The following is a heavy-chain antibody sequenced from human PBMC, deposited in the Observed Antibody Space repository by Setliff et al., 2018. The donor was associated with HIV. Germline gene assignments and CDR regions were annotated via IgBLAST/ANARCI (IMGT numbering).Heavy chain of an antibody. D-gene: IGHD4-17*01. CDR1: GFIFSVHD. CDR2: VRNKVRGSTP. CDR3: AGLYGDHGGGY. Sequence: PGGSLRLSCAASGFIFSVHDMDWVRQAPGKGLEWVGRVRNKVRGSTPEYAASVKGRFTVSRDDSTNSLYLQMNSLKSEDTAVYYCAGLYGDHGGGYWGQGTLVTVSS. J-gene: IGHJ4*02. V-gene: IGHV3-72*01.